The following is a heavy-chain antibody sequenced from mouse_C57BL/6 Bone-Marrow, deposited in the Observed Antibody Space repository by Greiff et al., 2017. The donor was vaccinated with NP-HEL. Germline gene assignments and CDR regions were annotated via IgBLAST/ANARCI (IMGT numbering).Heavy chain of an antibody. D-gene: IGHD1-1*02. J-gene: IGHJ3*01. Sequence: QVQLQQPGAELVKPGASVKLSCKASGYTFTSYWMHWVKQRPGQGLEWIGMIHPNSGSTNYNEKFKSKATLTVDKSSSTAYMQLSSLTSEDSAVYYCARLRGYYGPAWFAYWGQGTLVTVSA. CDR1: GYTFTSYW. CDR3: ARLRGYYGPAWFAY. V-gene: IGHV1-64*01. CDR2: IHPNSGST.